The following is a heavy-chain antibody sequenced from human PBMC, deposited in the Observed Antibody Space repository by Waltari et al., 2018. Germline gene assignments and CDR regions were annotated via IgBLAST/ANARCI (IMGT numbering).Heavy chain of an antibody. Sequence: QVQLVESGGGVVQPGRSLRLSCAASGFTFSSYGMHWVRQAPGKGLEWVAVIWYDGSNKYYADSVKVRFTISRDNSKNTLYLQMNSLRAEDTAVYYCAKDGAVAGTPLDWYFDLWGRGTLVTVSS. V-gene: IGHV3-33*06. CDR2: IWYDGSNK. J-gene: IGHJ2*01. CDR1: GFTFSSYG. CDR3: AKDGAVAGTPLDWYFDL. D-gene: IGHD6-19*01.